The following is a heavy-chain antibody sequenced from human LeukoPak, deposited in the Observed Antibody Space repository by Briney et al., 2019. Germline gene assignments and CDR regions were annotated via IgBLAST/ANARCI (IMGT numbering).Heavy chain of an antibody. Sequence: SETLSLTCTVSGGSISSYYWSWIRQPPGNLLGWIGYIYYSGSTNYNPSLKSRVTISVDTSKNQFSLKLSSVTAADTAVYYCARHVYSASIAAYLDAFDIWGQGTMVTVSS. CDR1: GGSISSYY. D-gene: IGHD6-6*01. J-gene: IGHJ3*02. V-gene: IGHV4-59*08. CDR3: ARHVYSASIAAYLDAFDI. CDR2: IYYSGST.